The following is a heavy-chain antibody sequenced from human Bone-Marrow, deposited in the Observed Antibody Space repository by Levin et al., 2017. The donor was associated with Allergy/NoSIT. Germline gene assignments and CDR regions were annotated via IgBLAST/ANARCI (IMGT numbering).Heavy chain of an antibody. Sequence: ASVKVSCKASGYTFTSYGISWVRQAPGQGLEWMGWISAYNGNTNYAQKLQGRVTMTTDTSTSTAYMELRSLRSDDTAVYYCARDVVVPAAAPPHDYYYYGMDVWGQGTTVTVSS. D-gene: IGHD2-2*01. CDR3: ARDVVVPAAAPPHDYYYYGMDV. CDR2: ISAYNGNT. J-gene: IGHJ6*02. V-gene: IGHV1-18*01. CDR1: GYTFTSYG.